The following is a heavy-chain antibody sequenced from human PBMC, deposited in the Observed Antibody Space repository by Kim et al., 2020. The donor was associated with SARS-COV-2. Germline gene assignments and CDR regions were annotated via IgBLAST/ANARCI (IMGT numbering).Heavy chain of an antibody. D-gene: IGHD6-6*01. V-gene: IGHV4-34*01. CDR2: INDGGST. J-gene: IGHJ1*01. CDR1: GGSLSGYY. Sequence: SETLSLTCAVSGGSLSGYYWGWIRQQPGKGLRWIGEINDGGSTNYNPSLWSRVSMSVDTSTKQFSLKLRSVTAADTAIYYCVRGRPGGEGSASGTYWGQGTRVTVSS. CDR3: VRGRPGGEGSASGTY.